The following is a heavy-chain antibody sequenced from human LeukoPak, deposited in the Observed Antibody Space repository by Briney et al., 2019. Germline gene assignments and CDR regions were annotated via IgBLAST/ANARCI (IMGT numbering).Heavy chain of an antibody. CDR2: IYYSGST. CDR1: GXSISSYY. J-gene: IGHJ3*02. D-gene: IGHD6-13*01. V-gene: IGHV4-59*01. CDR3: ARDLATAATADRAFDI. Sequence: SETLSLTCTVSGXSISSYYGSWIRQPPGKGLEWIGYIYYSGSTNYNPSLKSRVTISVDTSKNQFSLKLSSVTAADTAVYYCARDLATAATADRAFDIWGPGTMVTVSS.